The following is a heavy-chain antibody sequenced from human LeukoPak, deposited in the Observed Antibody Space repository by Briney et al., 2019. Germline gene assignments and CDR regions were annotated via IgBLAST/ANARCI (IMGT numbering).Heavy chain of an antibody. J-gene: IGHJ4*02. CDR1: GGSISSYY. V-gene: IGHV4-59*01. Sequence: SETLSLTCTVSGGSISSYYWSWIRQPPGRGLEWIGYIYYSGSTNYNPSLKSRVTISVDTSKNQFSLKLSSVTAADTAVYYCARPRQKGSSGSFDYWGQGTLVTVSS. CDR2: IYYSGST. CDR3: ARPRQKGSSGSFDY. D-gene: IGHD3-22*01.